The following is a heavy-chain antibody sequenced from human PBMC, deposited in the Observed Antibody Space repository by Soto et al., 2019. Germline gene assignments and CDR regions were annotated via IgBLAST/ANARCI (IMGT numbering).Heavy chain of an antibody. CDR3: ARGMTPPGAPAWYYFDS. J-gene: IGHJ4*02. V-gene: IGHV4-4*07. CDR1: GASITGTSY. CDR2: FSLSGTT. D-gene: IGHD2-8*02. Sequence: QVQLQESGPGLMKPSETLSLTCTVSGASITGTSYWSWIRQPAGKGLECIGRFSLSGTTNYNPSLRSRVTMSADVSKNQFSLMLTSVTAADPALYYCARGMTPPGAPAWYYFDSWGQGTLVTVSS.